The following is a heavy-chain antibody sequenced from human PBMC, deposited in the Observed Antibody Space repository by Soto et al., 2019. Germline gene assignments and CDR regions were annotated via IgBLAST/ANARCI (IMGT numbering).Heavy chain of an antibody. D-gene: IGHD2-2*01. CDR2: ISGSDAGT. CDR3: TKDRCTRSSCYFYF. CDR1: GFTFSRHA. J-gene: IGHJ4*02. Sequence: GGSLRLSCEASGFTFSRHAMSWVRQGPGKGLEWVSAISGSDAGTFDADSVRGRFTISRDNSKNTLYLHMTSLRVEDTAIYYCTKDRCTRSSCYFYFWGQGSLVTVSS. V-gene: IGHV3-23*01.